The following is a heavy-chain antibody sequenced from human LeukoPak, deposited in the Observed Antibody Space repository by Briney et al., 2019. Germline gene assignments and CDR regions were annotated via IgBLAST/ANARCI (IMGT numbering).Heavy chain of an antibody. Sequence: GGSLRLSCAASGFTFSSYWMSWVRQAPGKGLEWVANVKQDGSEKYSVDSVKGRFTISRDNAKNSLYLQMNSLRVEDTAVYYCARGYSNYGYAFDIWGQGTMVTVSS. CDR2: VKQDGSEK. CDR3: ARGYSNYGYAFDI. D-gene: IGHD4-11*01. CDR1: GFTFSSYW. V-gene: IGHV3-7*01. J-gene: IGHJ3*02.